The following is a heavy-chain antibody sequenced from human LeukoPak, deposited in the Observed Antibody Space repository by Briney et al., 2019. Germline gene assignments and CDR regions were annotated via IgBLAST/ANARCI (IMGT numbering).Heavy chain of an antibody. V-gene: IGHV3-74*01. CDR2: INTDGSST. CDR1: GFTLSNFW. D-gene: IGHD1-26*01. CDR3: ARVIGWDEPLDL. J-gene: IGHJ3*01. Sequence: GGSLRLSCSASGFTLSNFWIHWVRQAPGKGLVWVSRINTDGSSTNYADSVKGRFAVSRDNAKNTLYLQMNSLRVEDTAVYYCARVIGWDEPLDLWGQGTMVTVSS.